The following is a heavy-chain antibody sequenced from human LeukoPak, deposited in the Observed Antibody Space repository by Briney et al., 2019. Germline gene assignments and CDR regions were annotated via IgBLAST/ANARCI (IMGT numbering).Heavy chain of an antibody. Sequence: GGSLRLSCAASGFTVSSNYMSWVRQAPGKGLEWVSVIYSGGSTYYADSVKGRFTISRDNSKNTLYPQMNSLRAEDTAVYYCARDFCSGGSCYSGPLGYWGQGTLVTVSS. J-gene: IGHJ4*02. CDR1: GFTVSSNY. D-gene: IGHD2-15*01. CDR2: IYSGGST. V-gene: IGHV3-53*01. CDR3: ARDFCSGGSCYSGPLGY.